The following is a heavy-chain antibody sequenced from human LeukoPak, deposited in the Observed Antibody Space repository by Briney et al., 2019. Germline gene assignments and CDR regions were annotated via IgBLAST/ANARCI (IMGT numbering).Heavy chain of an antibody. D-gene: IGHD5-18*01. CDR2: IYYSGST. Sequence: SETLSLTCTVSGGSISSYYWSWIRQPPGKGLEWIGYIYYSGSTNYNPSLKSRVTISVDTSKNQFSLKLSSVTAADTAVYYCARSGYSYGPAGDYWGQGTPVTVSS. CDR3: ARSGYSYGPAGDY. CDR1: GGSISSYY. J-gene: IGHJ4*02. V-gene: IGHV4-59*01.